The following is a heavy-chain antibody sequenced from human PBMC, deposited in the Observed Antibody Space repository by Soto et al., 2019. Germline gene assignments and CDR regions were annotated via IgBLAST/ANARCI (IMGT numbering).Heavy chain of an antibody. D-gene: IGHD3-3*01. CDR2: MNPNSGDT. V-gene: IGHV1-8*01. J-gene: IGHJ5*02. CDR1: GYTFTTYD. CDR3: ARGSDYAFWSGLNWCDP. Sequence: QVQLVQSGAEVQKPGASVKVSCKASGYTFTTYDINWVRQATGQGLEWMGWMNPNSGDTGYAEKFQGRVTMTRNTAINTAYMELNSLTCEETAVYFCARGSDYAFWSGLNWCDPWGQGTLVTVSS.